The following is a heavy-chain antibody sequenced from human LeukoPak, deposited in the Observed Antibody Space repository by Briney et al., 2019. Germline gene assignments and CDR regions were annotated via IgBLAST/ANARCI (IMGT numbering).Heavy chain of an antibody. D-gene: IGHD3-22*01. J-gene: IGHJ4*02. CDR2: IYHSGST. V-gene: IGHV4-30-2*05. Sequence: SQTLSLTCAVSGGSISSGGYSWSWIRQPPGKGLEWIGYIYHSGSTYFNPSLKSRVTISVDTSKNQFSLKLSSVTAADTAVYYCARGPDSSGYYYFDFWGQGTLVTVSS. CDR3: ARGPDSSGYYYFDF. CDR1: GGSISSGGYS.